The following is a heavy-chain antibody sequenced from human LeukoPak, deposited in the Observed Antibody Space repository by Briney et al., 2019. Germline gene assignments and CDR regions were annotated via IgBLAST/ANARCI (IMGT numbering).Heavy chain of an antibody. D-gene: IGHD3-22*01. CDR3: ARVGAHYYDRIIDY. J-gene: IGHJ4*02. CDR2: IYYSGST. Sequence: PSETLSLTCTVSGGSISSGDYYWSWIRQPPGKGLEWIGYIYYSGSTHYNPSLKSRVTISVDTSKNQFSLKLSSVTAADTAVYYCARVGAHYYDRIIDYWGQGTLVTVSS. CDR1: GGSISSGDYY. V-gene: IGHV4-30-4*01.